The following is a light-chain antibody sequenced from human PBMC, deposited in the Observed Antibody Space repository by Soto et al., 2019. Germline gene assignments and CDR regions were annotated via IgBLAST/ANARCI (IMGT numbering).Light chain of an antibody. V-gene: IGKV3-20*01. CDR1: QSISSSNY. CDR3: QQYDRSPMT. CDR2: AAS. Sequence: EIVLTQSPGTLCLSPGERATLSCRASQSISSSNYLAWYQQKPGQAPRLLIFAASSRATGIPDRFSGSGSGTDFTLTISRLEPEDFAMYYCQQYDRSPMTFGQGTKGDIK. J-gene: IGKJ1*01.